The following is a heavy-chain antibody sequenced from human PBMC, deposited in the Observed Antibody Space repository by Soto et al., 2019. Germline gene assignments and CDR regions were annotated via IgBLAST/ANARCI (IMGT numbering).Heavy chain of an antibody. CDR3: AREGAGTIHFPTYLYYFDYVDV. Sequence: QVQLQESGPGLVKPSETLSLTCTVSGGSVSSGAFYWSWIRQHPGKGLEWIGYIHYTGGTYYNPSLKRRITMSLDASRSQFSLKLTSVTGADTAVYYCAREGAGTIHFPTYLYYFDYVDVWGRGTTVTVSS. V-gene: IGHV4-31*03. CDR2: IHYTGGT. CDR1: GGSVSSGAFY. D-gene: IGHD1-1*01. J-gene: IGHJ6*03.